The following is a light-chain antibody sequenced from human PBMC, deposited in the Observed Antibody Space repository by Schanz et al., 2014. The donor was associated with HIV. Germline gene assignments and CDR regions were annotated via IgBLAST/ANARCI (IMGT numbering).Light chain of an antibody. CDR1: SSDIGGYNY. Sequence: ALTQPASVSGSPGQSITISCTGTSSDIGGYNYVSWYQQHPGKAPKLMIYDVSSRPSGVSDRFSGSKSGNTASLTISGLQAEDEADYYCLSYDSSLSGPWVFGGGTKLTVL. CDR2: DVS. V-gene: IGLV2-14*03. J-gene: IGLJ3*02. CDR3: LSYDSSLSGPWV.